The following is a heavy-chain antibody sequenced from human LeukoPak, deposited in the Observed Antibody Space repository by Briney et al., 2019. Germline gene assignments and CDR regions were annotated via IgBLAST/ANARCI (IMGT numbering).Heavy chain of an antibody. CDR1: GFTFSSYS. CDR3: ARDSKILVGAIDY. J-gene: IGHJ4*02. V-gene: IGHV3-21*01. CDR2: ISSSSSYI. D-gene: IGHD1-26*01. Sequence: PGGSLRLSCAASGFTFSSYSMNWVRQAPGKGLEWVSSISSSSSYIYYADSVKGRFTISRDNAKNSLYLQMNSLRAEDTAVYYCARDSKILVGAIDYWGQGTLVTVSS.